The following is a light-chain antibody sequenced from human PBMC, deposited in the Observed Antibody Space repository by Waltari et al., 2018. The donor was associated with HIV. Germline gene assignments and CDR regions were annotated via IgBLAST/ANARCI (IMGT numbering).Light chain of an antibody. CDR3: QQYGSSPLT. CDR2: GAS. V-gene: IGKV3-20*01. Sequence: EIVLTQSPGTLSLSPGEKATLPCRASQSVSSSYLAWYQQRPGQAPRLLMYGASSRATGIPDRFSGSGSGTDFTVTISRLEPEDFAVYYCQQYGSSPLTFGGGTKVEIK. CDR1: QSVSSSY. J-gene: IGKJ4*01.